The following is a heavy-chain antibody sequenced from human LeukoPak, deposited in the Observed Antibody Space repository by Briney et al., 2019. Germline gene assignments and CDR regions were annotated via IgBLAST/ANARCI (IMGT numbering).Heavy chain of an antibody. CDR2: INPILGIA. V-gene: IGHV1-69*04. J-gene: IGHJ6*02. Sequence: ASVKVSCKASGGTFSSYAISWVRQAPGQGLEWMGRINPILGIANYAQKFQGRVTITADKSTSTAYMELSSLRSEDTAVYYCARVGEWFGPEPLPPVWGQGTTVTVSS. CDR1: GGTFSSYA. CDR3: ARVGEWFGPEPLPPV. D-gene: IGHD3-10*01.